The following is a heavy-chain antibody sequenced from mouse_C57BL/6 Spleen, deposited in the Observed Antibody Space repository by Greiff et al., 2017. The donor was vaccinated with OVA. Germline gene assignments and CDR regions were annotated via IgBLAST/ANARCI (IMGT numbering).Heavy chain of an antibody. CDR2: IYPGAGDT. CDR1: GYAFSSSW. CDR3: ARLDGYYGY. J-gene: IGHJ2*01. V-gene: IGHV1-82*01. D-gene: IGHD2-3*01. Sequence: VQLQQSGPELVKPGASVKISCKASGYAFSSSWMNWVKQRPGKGLEWIGRIYPGAGDTNYNGKFKGKATLTADKSSSTAYMQLSSLTSEDSAFYFCARLDGYYGYWGQGTTLTVSS.